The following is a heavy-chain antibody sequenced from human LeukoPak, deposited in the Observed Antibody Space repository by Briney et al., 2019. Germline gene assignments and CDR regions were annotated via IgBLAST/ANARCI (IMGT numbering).Heavy chain of an antibody. D-gene: IGHD6-13*01. CDR1: GYNFPSYW. CDR2: IYPVDSDT. CDR3: ARQNGIAAAGTYYYGMDV. J-gene: IGHJ6*02. Sequence: GESLQISCKGSGYNFPSYWIGWVRQMPGKGLEWMGIIYPVDSDTRYNPSFQGQVTISADKSISTAYLQWSSLKASDTAMYYCARQNGIAAAGTYYYGMDVWGQGTTVTVSS. V-gene: IGHV5-51*01.